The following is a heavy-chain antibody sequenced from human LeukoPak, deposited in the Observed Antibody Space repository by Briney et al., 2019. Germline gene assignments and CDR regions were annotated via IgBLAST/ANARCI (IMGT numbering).Heavy chain of an antibody. CDR3: ARHVGRGYCSGGSCSQRYYFDY. Sequence: SETLSLTCTVSGGSISSYYWSWIRQPPGKGLEWIGYIYYSGSTNYNPSLKSRVTISVDTSKNQFSLKLSSVTAADTAVYYCARHVGRGYCSGGSCSQRYYFDYWGQGTLVTVSS. D-gene: IGHD2-15*01. V-gene: IGHV4-59*08. J-gene: IGHJ4*02. CDR2: IYYSGST. CDR1: GGSISSYY.